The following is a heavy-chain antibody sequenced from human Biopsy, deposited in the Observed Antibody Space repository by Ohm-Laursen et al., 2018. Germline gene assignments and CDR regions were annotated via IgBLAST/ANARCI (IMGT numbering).Heavy chain of an antibody. CDR2: INPGGNST. V-gene: IGHV1-46*01. J-gene: IGHJ4*02. Sequence: ASVTASRKAYGYTFTTYYIHWVRQAPGQGLEWMGIINPGGNSTAYTQNFQGRVTMTWDTSTTTVYMELSSLRSEDTAVYYCVLASFDYWGQGTLVTVPS. CDR3: VLASFDY. CDR1: GYTFTTYY.